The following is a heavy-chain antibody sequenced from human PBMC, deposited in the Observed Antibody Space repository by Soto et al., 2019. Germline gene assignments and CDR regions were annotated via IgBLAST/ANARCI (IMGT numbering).Heavy chain of an antibody. J-gene: IGHJ4*02. CDR3: ARSGYSSSWVVDY. CDR2: IYSGGST. Sequence: GGSLRLSCAASGFTVSSNYMSWVRQAPGKGLEWVSVIYSGGSTYYADSVKGRFTISRDNSKNTLYLQMNSLRAEDTAVYYCARSGYSSSWVVDYWGQGTLVTVSS. D-gene: IGHD6-13*01. CDR1: GFTVSSNY. V-gene: IGHV3-66*01.